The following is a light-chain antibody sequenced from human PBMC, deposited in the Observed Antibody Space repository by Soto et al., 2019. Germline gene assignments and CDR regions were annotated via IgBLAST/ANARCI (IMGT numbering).Light chain of an antibody. CDR2: GAS. CDR3: QHYNSYPEA. J-gene: IGKJ1*01. V-gene: IGKV3D-15*01. CDR1: QSVSSY. Sequence: IVLTQSPGTVSLSPGERATLSCRASQSVSSYLAWYQQKPGQAPRLLIYGASTRAAGIPARFSGSGSGTEFTLTISSLQPDDFATYYCQHYNSYPEAFGQGTKVDIK.